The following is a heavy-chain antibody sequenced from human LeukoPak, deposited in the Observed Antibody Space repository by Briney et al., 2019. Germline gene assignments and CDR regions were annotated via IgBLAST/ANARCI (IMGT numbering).Heavy chain of an antibody. CDR1: GGSISSSSYY. J-gene: IGHJ4*02. CDR3: AITYYDFWSGYLYYFDY. V-gene: IGHV4-39*01. CDR2: IYYSGST. D-gene: IGHD3-3*01. Sequence: SETLSLTCTVSGGSISSSSYYWGWIRQPPGKGLEWIGSIYYSGSTYYNPSLKSRVTISVDTSKNQFSLKLSSVTAADTAVYYCAITYYDFWSGYLYYFDYWGQGTLVTVSS.